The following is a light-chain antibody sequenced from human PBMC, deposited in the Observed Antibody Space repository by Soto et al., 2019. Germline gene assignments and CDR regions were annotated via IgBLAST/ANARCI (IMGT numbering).Light chain of an antibody. J-gene: IGKJ1*01. V-gene: IGKV3-15*01. CDR2: GAS. CDR1: QSVSSN. Sequence: EMVMTQSPATLSVSPGESATLSCRASQSVSSNLAWYQQKPGQAPRLLIYGASSRATGIPARFSGSGSGTEFTLTISSLQSEDSAVYYCQQYNDWPRTFGQGTKVEIK. CDR3: QQYNDWPRT.